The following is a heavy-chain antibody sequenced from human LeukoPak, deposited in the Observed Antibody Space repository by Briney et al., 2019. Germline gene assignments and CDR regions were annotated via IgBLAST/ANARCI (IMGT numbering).Heavy chain of an antibody. CDR1: GFTFSSYS. CDR2: ISSSSSYI. J-gene: IGHJ5*02. V-gene: IGHV3-21*01. CDR3: ARDINSYYDFWSGNSNWFDP. Sequence: GGSLRLSCAASGFTFSSYSMNWVRQAPGKGLEWVSSISSSSSYIYYADSVKGRFTISRDNAKNSLYLQMNSLRAENTAVYYCARDINSYYDFWSGNSNWFDPWGQGTLVTVSS. D-gene: IGHD3-3*01.